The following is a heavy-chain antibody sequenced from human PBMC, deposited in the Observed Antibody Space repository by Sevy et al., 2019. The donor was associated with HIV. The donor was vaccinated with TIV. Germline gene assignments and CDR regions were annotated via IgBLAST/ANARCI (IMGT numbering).Heavy chain of an antibody. CDR1: GFNISSNY. CDR3: VREGLGGFSYSLDC. CDR2: MNQDGTER. J-gene: IGHJ4*02. V-gene: IGHV3-7*01. Sequence: GGSLRLSCAASGFNISSNYLSWVRQAPGKGLEWVATMNQDGTERDYVDSVKGRFTISRDNTKTSLFLQMNSLSAEDTGVYYCVREGLGGFSYSLDCWGQGTLVTVSS. D-gene: IGHD3-16*01.